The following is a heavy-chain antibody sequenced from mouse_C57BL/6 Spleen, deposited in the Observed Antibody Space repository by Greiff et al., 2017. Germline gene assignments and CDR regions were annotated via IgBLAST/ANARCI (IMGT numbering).Heavy chain of an antibody. CDR3: ARDKDYDYFDY. V-gene: IGHV1-76*01. CDR1: GYTFTDYY. D-gene: IGHD2-4*01. Sequence: VQLQQSGAELVRPGASVKLSCKASGYTFTDYYINWVKQRPGQGLEWIARIYPGSGNTYYNEKFKGKATLTAEKSSSTAYMQLSSLTSEDSAVYFCARDKDYDYFDYWGQGTTLTVSS. CDR2: IYPGSGNT. J-gene: IGHJ2*01.